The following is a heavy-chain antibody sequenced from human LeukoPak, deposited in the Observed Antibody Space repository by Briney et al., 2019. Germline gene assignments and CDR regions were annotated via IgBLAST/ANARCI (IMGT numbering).Heavy chain of an antibody. CDR2: ISGYNGNL. J-gene: IGHJ6*02. CDR3: ARDSSYYESYGRDV. Sequence: GASVNVSCKASGYSFSSYGISWVRQAPGQGLEWMGWISGYNGNLNYAQKFQGRVSMTADTSTTTAYMELRSLRLDDTAVYFCARDSSYYESYGRDVWGQGTTVTVSS. V-gene: IGHV1-18*01. CDR1: GYSFSSYG. D-gene: IGHD3-22*01.